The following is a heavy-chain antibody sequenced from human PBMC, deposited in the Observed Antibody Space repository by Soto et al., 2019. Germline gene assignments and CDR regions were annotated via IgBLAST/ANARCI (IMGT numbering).Heavy chain of an antibody. CDR3: ARPRSGDDAFDI. Sequence: SETLSLTCTVSGGSISSSSYYWGWIRQPPGKGLEWIGSIYYSGSTYYNPSLKSRVTISVDTSKNRFSLKLSSVTAADTAVYYCARPRSGDDAFDIWGQGTMVTVSS. CDR2: IYYSGST. D-gene: IGHD7-27*01. J-gene: IGHJ3*02. V-gene: IGHV4-39*01. CDR1: GGSISSSSYY.